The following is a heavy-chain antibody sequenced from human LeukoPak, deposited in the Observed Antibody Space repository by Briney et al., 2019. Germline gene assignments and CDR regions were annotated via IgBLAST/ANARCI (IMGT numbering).Heavy chain of an antibody. CDR1: GYTFTGYY. CDR3: ARCNRGYSYGTFDY. V-gene: IGHV1-2*02. Sequence: GASVKVSCKASGYTFTGYYMHWVRQAPGQGLEWMGWINPNSGGTNYAQKFQGRVTMTRDTSISTAYMELSRLRSDDTAVYYCARCNRGYSYGTFDYWGQGTLVTVSS. J-gene: IGHJ4*02. CDR2: INPNSGGT. D-gene: IGHD5-18*01.